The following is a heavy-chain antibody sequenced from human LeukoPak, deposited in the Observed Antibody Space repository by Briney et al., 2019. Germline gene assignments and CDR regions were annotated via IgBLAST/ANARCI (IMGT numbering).Heavy chain of an antibody. CDR3: ARNGDYKPFDY. Sequence: ASVKVSCKASGGTFSSYAISWVRQAPGQGLEWMGGIIPIFGTANYAQKFQGRVTITADKSTSTAYMELSSLRSEDTGVYYCARNGDYKPFDYWGQGTLVTVSS. CDR1: GGTFSSYA. J-gene: IGHJ4*02. V-gene: IGHV1-69*06. D-gene: IGHD4-17*01. CDR2: IIPIFGTA.